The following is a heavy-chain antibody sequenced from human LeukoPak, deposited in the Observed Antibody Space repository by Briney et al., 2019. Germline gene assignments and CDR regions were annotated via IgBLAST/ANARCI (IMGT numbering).Heavy chain of an antibody. D-gene: IGHD3-10*01. V-gene: IGHV3-74*01. J-gene: IGHJ6*02. Sequence: PGGSLRLSCAASGFTFSRYWMHWIRQAPGEGLVWVSRIDEHGTIIDYADSVRDRFTISRDNAKNTLYLHMNSLRAEDTAMYYCARDVGGAGSHWGQGTTVTVSS. CDR2: IDEHGTII. CDR1: GFTFSRYW. CDR3: ARDVGGAGSH.